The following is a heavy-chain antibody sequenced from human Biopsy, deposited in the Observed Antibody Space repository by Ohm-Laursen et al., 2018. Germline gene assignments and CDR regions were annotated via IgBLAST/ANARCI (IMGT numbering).Heavy chain of an antibody. D-gene: IGHD3-10*01. CDR3: ATGPYYDTRFYYNVRPFDF. CDR2: FDREERKA. Sequence: ASVKVSCNVSGYTLTELSIHWVRQTGGKGLEWMGGFDREERKAVYAEKFQGRVTMAEDTSTDTVYMEVTSLRSDDTAVYYCATGPYYDTRFYYNVRPFDFWGQGTLVTVSS. J-gene: IGHJ4*02. V-gene: IGHV1-24*01. CDR1: GYTLTELS.